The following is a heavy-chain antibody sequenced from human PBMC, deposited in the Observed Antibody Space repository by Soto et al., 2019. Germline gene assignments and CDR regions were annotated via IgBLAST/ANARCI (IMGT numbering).Heavy chain of an antibody. CDR3: AKGSSSLEGWFDP. Sequence: GGSLRLSCAASGFTFSSYGMHWVRQAPGKGLEWVAVISYDGSNKYYADSVKGRFTISRDNSKNTLYLQMNSLRAEDTAVYYCAKGSSSLEGWFDPWGQGTLVTVSS. CDR1: GFTFSSYG. V-gene: IGHV3-30*18. D-gene: IGHD6-13*01. J-gene: IGHJ5*02. CDR2: ISYDGSNK.